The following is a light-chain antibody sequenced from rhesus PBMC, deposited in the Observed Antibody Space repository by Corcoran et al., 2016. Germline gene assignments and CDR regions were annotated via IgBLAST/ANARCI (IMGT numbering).Light chain of an antibody. CDR2: GVN. V-gene: IGLV2S7*01. Sequence: QSAPTQPPSMSGSPGQSVTISCTGTSSDIGAYNYVSWYQHHPGKAPKLVIYGVNDRPSGVSHRFSGSKSGNTASLTISGLQTEDEADYFCSSYTTTDTFVVGSGTKLTVL. CDR3: SSYTTTDTFV. CDR1: SSDIGAYNY. J-gene: IGLJ6*01.